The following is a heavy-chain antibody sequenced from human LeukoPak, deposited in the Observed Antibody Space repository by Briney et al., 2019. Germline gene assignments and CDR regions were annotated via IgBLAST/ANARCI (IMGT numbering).Heavy chain of an antibody. D-gene: IGHD1-1*01. CDR1: VGSISNDY. V-gene: IGHV4-59*01. CDR3: ARDRTGNNWFDP. CDR2: IYYSGSA. Sequence: PSETLSLTCSVSVGSISNDYWSWIRLPPRKGLEWIGYIYYSGSANYNPSLSNRVTISVDTSKNQFSLRLSSVTAADTAVYYCARDRTGNNWFDPWGQGTLVTVSS. J-gene: IGHJ5*01.